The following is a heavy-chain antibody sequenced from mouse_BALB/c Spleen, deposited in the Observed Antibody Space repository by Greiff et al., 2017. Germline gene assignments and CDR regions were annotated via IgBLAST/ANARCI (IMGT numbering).Heavy chain of an antibody. D-gene: IGHD1-2*01. Sequence: VKLMESGAELMKPGASVKISCKATGYTFSSYWIEWVKQRPGHGLEWIGEILPGSGSTNYNEKFKGKATFTADTSSNTAYMQLSSLTSEDSAVYYCASFYYGPAWFAYWGQGTLVTVSA. CDR1: GYTFSSYW. J-gene: IGHJ3*01. CDR3: ASFYYGPAWFAY. CDR2: ILPGSGST. V-gene: IGHV1-9*01.